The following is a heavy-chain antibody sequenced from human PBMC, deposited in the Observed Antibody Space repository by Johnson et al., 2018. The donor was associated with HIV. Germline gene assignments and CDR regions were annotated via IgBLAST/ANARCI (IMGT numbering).Heavy chain of an antibody. CDR3: AKDLGGSKTDEWGTDYYEFWNSYPVQDPWVVVGPFDI. CDR1: GFTFRSYA. Sequence: QVQLVESGGGVVQPGRSLRLSCAASGFTFRSYAMHWVRQAPGRGLEWVALISYDGSNKYYTDSVKGRFTISRDNSKNTLYLQMNSLTSEDTAVYYCAKDLGGSKTDEWGTDYYEFWNSYPVQDPWVVVGPFDIWGHGTMVTVSS. D-gene: IGHD3-3*01. J-gene: IGHJ3*02. V-gene: IGHV3-30*18. CDR2: ISYDGSNK.